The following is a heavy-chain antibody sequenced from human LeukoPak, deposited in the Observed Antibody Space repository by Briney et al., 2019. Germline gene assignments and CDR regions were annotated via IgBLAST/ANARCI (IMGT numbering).Heavy chain of an antibody. CDR1: GFTFSSYG. CDR3: AKVLTRIAAAATDY. J-gene: IGHJ4*02. V-gene: IGHV3-30*02. CDR2: IRYDGSNK. D-gene: IGHD6-13*01. Sequence: GGSLRLSCAASGFTFSSYGMHWVRRAPGQGLEGVAFIRYDGSNKYYADSVKGRFTISRDNSKNTLYLQMNSLRAEDTAVYYCAKVLTRIAAAATDYWGQGTLVTVSS.